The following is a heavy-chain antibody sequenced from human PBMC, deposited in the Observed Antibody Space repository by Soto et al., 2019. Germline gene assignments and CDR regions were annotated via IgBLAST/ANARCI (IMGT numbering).Heavy chain of an antibody. CDR2: IRDKANSYAT. J-gene: IGHJ1*01. Sequence: EVQLVESGGGLVQSGGSLKLSCAASGFTFSGSAIHWVRQASGKGLEWVGRIRDKANSYATAYAASVKGRFTISRDDSKNTAYLQMNSLKTEDTAVYYCTRLYCGGDCSTDWGQGTLVTVSS. CDR3: TRLYCGGDCSTD. D-gene: IGHD2-21*02. V-gene: IGHV3-73*02. CDR1: GFTFSGSA.